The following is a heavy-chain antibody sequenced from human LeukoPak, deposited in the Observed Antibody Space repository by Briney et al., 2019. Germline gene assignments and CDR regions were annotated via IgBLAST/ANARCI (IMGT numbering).Heavy chain of an antibody. CDR2: LNEDGGIT. CDR3: TRDIGGRSAY. Sequence: PGGSLRLSCEASGFSFSSFWMHWVRQAPGEGLVWVSRLNEDGGITNYADFAKGRFTISRGNARNTLYLQMNSLSADDTAVYYCTRDIGGRSAYWGQGTLVTVSS. CDR1: GFSFSSFW. J-gene: IGHJ4*02. V-gene: IGHV3-74*01. D-gene: IGHD3-16*01.